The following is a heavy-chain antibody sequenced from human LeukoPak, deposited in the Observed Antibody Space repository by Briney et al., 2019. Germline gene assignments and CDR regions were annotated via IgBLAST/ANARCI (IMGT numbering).Heavy chain of an antibody. V-gene: IGHV3-11*01. CDR3: AKVPNWNYLWFDP. Sequence: PGGSLRLSCAASGFTFSDYYMSWIRQAPGKGLEWVSYISSSGSTIYYADSVKGRFTISRDNSKNTLYLQMNSLRAEDTAVYYCAKVPNWNYLWFDPWGQGTLVTVSS. CDR2: ISSSGSTI. CDR1: GFTFSDYY. J-gene: IGHJ5*02. D-gene: IGHD1-7*01.